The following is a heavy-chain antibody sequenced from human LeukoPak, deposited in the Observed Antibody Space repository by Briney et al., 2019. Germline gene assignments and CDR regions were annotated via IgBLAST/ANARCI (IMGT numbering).Heavy chain of an antibody. CDR3: ATSPRDLSSGYYGTNDY. D-gene: IGHD3-22*01. CDR1: GYTFTSYD. J-gene: IGHJ4*02. V-gene: IGHV1-8*03. CDR2: MNPNSGNT. Sequence: PAASVKVSCKASGYTFTSYDINWVRQATGQGLEWMGWMNPNSGNTGYAQKFQGRVTITRNTSISTAYMELSSLRSEDTAVYYCATSPRDLSSGYYGTNDYWGQGTLVTVSS.